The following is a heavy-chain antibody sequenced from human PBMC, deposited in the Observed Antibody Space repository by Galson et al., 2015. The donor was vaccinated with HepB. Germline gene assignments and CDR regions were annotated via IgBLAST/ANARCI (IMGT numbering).Heavy chain of an antibody. CDR3: ATDMVTKVLAY. J-gene: IGHJ4*02. Sequence: SETLCLTCAVYGGSFSGFYWSWIRQPPGKGLEWIGEISYGGSTNYNPSLKSRVTISIDTSKNHFSLRLGSVTAADSAVYYCATDMVTKVLAYWSQGTPVTV. CDR2: ISYGGST. V-gene: IGHV4-34*01. D-gene: IGHD2-21*02. CDR1: GGSFSGFY.